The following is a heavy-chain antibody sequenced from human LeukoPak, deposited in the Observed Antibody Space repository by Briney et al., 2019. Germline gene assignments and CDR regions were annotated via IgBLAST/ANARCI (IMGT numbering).Heavy chain of an antibody. D-gene: IGHD6-13*01. CDR1: GYTFTSYY. Sequence: GASVKVSCKASGYTFTSYYMHWVRQAPGQGLEWMGGIIPIFGTANYAQKFQGRVTITTDESTSTAYMELSSLRSEDTAVYYCARSEIAAAGTPDWFDPWGQGTLVTVSS. CDR3: ARSEIAAAGTPDWFDP. CDR2: IIPIFGTA. J-gene: IGHJ5*02. V-gene: IGHV1-69*05.